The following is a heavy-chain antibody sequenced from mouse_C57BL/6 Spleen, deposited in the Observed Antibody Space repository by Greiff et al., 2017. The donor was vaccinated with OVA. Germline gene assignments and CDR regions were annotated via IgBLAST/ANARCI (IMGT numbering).Heavy chain of an antibody. Sequence: QVQLQQPGAELVMPGASVKLSCKASGYTFTSYWMHWVKQRPGQGLAWIGEIDPSDSYTNYNQKFKGKSTLTVDKSSSTAYMQLSSLTSEDSAVYYCARRNDYDGVDYWGQGTTLTVSS. J-gene: IGHJ2*01. CDR3: ARRNDYDGVDY. CDR2: IDPSDSYT. D-gene: IGHD2-4*01. V-gene: IGHV1-69*01. CDR1: GYTFTSYW.